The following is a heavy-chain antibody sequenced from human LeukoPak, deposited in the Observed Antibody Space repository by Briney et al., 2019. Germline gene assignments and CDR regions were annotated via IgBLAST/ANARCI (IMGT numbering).Heavy chain of an antibody. J-gene: IGHJ6*02. Sequence: SGGSLRLSCAASGFTFSNAWMSWVRQAPGKGLEWVGRIKSKIDGGTTDYAAPVKGRFTISRDDSKNTLYLQMNSLKTEDTAVYYCTTVAATPNGMDVWGQGTTVTVSS. D-gene: IGHD2-15*01. V-gene: IGHV3-15*01. CDR2: IKSKIDGGTT. CDR1: GFTFSNAW. CDR3: TTVAATPNGMDV.